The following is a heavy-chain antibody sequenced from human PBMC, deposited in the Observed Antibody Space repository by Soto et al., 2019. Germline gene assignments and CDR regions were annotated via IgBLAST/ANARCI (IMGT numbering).Heavy chain of an antibody. V-gene: IGHV3-23*01. J-gene: IGHJ4*02. CDR1: GFTFSSYA. CDR3: AKGLSGSYRLYDH. D-gene: IGHD1-26*01. Sequence: PGGSLRLSCAASGFTFSSYAMSWVRQAPGKGLGWVSGISASTYYADSVKGRFTISRDNSKNTLYLQMNSLRAEDTAVYYCAKGLSGSYRLYDHWGQGTLVTVSS. CDR2: ISAST.